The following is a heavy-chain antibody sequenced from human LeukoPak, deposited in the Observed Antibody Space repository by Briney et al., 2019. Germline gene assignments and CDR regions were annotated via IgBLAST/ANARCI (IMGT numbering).Heavy chain of an antibody. Sequence: SVKVSCEASGGTFSSYAISWVRQAPGQGLEWMGGIIPIFGTANYAQKFQGRVTITADESTSTAYMELSSLRSEDTAVYYCARGNSSGYYYYFDYWGQGTLVTVSS. V-gene: IGHV1-69*01. CDR3: ARGNSSGYYYYFDY. CDR2: IIPIFGTA. CDR1: GGTFSSYA. J-gene: IGHJ4*02. D-gene: IGHD3-22*01.